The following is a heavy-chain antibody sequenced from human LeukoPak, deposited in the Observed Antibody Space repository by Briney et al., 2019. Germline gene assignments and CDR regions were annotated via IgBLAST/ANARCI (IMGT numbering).Heavy chain of an antibody. CDR1: GGSISSSSYY. CDR3: ARDREQGSPQGGLYGSGSYDYYYGMDV. J-gene: IGHJ6*02. CDR2: IYYSGST. D-gene: IGHD3-10*01. V-gene: IGHV4-39*07. Sequence: SETLSLTCTVSGGSISSSSYYWGWIRQPPGKGLEWIGSIYYSGSTYYNPSLKSRVTISVDTSKNQFSLKLSSVTAADTAVYYCARDREQGSPQGGLYGSGSYDYYYGMDVWGQGTTVTVSS.